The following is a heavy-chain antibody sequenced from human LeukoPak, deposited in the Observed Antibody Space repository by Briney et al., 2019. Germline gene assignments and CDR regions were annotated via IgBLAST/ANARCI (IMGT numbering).Heavy chain of an antibody. CDR3: AREGEATKFCSSSSCIPDF. CDR2: ISYDGRNQ. Sequence: PGRSLRLSCAASEFTFSRYAFHWVRQAPGKGLEWVAVISYDGRNQYYADSVKGRFTISKDNSKNTLYLQISSLRSEDTAVYYCAREGEATKFCSSSSCIPDFWGQGTLVTVSS. J-gene: IGHJ4*02. D-gene: IGHD2-2*01. V-gene: IGHV3-30*04. CDR1: EFTFSRYA.